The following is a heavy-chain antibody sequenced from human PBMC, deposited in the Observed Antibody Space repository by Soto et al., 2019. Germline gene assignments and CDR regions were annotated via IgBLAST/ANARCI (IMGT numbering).Heavy chain of an antibody. D-gene: IGHD6-13*01. V-gene: IGHV2-26*01. J-gene: IGHJ4*02. CDR1: GFSLSNARMG. CDR3: ARYPPAGYSSSWGHFDY. CDR2: IFSNDEK. Sequence: QVTLKESGPVLVKPTETLTLTCTVSGFSLSNARMGVSWIRQPPGKALEWLAHIFSNDEKSYSTSLKSRLTISKDTSKSQVVLTMTNVDPVDTATYYCARYPPAGYSSSWGHFDYWGQGTLVTVSS.